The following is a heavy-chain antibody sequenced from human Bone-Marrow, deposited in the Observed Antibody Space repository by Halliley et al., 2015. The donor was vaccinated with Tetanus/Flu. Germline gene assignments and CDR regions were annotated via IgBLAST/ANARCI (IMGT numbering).Heavy chain of an antibody. V-gene: IGHV4-28*03. Sequence: EWIGYIYYSGGPYSNPSLNGRVPMSVDPSKTQFSRKLTSVTAVDTAIYYCARGSGDLYYFDFWGQGTLVTVSS. CDR3: ARGSGDLYYFDF. J-gene: IGHJ4*02. CDR2: IYYSGGP. D-gene: IGHD7-27*01.